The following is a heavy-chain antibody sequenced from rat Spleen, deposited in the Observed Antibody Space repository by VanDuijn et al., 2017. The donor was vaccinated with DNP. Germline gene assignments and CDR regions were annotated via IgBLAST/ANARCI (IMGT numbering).Heavy chain of an antibody. Sequence: EVQLVESGGGLVQPGRSMKLSCAASGFTFSNYYMAWVRQAPTKGLEWVASISTGAGTTSYADSVKGRFTVSRDDAGNTLYLQMNSLRSEDTATYYCTRVGDLHDGGDGDALDAWGQGTSVTVSS. J-gene: IGHJ4*01. CDR1: GFTFSNYY. CDR3: TRVGDLHDGGDGDALDA. D-gene: IGHD1-12*02. CDR2: ISTGAGTT. V-gene: IGHV5-25*01.